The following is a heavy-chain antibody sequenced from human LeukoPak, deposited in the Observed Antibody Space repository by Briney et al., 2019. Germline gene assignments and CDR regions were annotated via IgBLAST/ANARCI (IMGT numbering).Heavy chain of an antibody. Sequence: GGSLRLSCAASGFTFSSYGMHWVRQAPGKGLEWVAVIWADGSKKYSADSVKGRFTISRDNSKNTLYLQMNSLRAEDTAVYYCATDRGAAPFDYWGQGTLVTVSS. CDR3: ATDRGAAPFDY. CDR2: IWADGSKK. CDR1: GFTFSSYG. J-gene: IGHJ4*02. D-gene: IGHD2-15*01. V-gene: IGHV3-33*01.